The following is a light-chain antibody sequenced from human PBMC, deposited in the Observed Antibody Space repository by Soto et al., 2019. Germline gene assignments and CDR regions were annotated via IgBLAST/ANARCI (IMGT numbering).Light chain of an antibody. CDR1: TSKIGKNY. CDR3: GTWDSSLSAVV. V-gene: IGLV1-51*02. CDR2: ENN. Sequence: QSALTQPPSVSAAPGQKFPTSSPGRTSKIGKNYVSWYQQLPGTSPKLLICENNKRPSGIPVRFSGSKSGTSATLGITGLQTGDEADYYCGTWDSSLSAVVFGGGTKVTVL. J-gene: IGLJ2*01.